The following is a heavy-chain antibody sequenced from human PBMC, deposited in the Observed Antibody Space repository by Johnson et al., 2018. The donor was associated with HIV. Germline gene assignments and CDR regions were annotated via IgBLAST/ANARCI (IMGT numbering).Heavy chain of an antibody. D-gene: IGHD1-7*01. V-gene: IGHV3-9*01. CDR3: ARYEGNYVAFDV. Sequence: EVQLVESGGGLVQPGGSLRLSCAASGFTFSSYWMSWVRQAPGKGLEWVSGISWNSGSIGYADSVKGRFTISRDNAKNSLYLQMNSLRAEDTAVYYCARYEGNYVAFDVWGQGTMVTVSS. CDR2: ISWNSGSI. CDR1: GFTFSSYW. J-gene: IGHJ3*01.